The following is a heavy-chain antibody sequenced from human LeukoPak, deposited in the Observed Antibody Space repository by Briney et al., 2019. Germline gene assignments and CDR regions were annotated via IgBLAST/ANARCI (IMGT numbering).Heavy chain of an antibody. CDR1: GFTFSSYS. CDR2: ISLGGNT. CDR3: ASNWGYSQVH. Sequence: GSLRLSCAASGFTFSSYSMNWVRQTPGKGLEWIGEISLGGNTNHNPSLRSRVTISVDQSKNQLFLKLTSVTAADTAIYYCASNWGYSQVHWGQGILVTVSS. D-gene: IGHD7-27*01. J-gene: IGHJ4*02. V-gene: IGHV4-34*01.